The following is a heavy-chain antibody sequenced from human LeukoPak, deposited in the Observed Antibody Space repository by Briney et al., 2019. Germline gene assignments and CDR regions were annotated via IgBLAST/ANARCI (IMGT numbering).Heavy chain of an antibody. CDR1: GYTFTSNY. V-gene: IGHV1-46*01. CDR2: ISPSGGST. Sequence: ASVTVSCKAFGYTFTSNYMHWVRQAPGQGPEWMGVISPSGGSTPYAQKFQGRLTLTRDMSASTDYLELSSLRSEDTAVYYCARDNSVRDEAWWFNPWGQGTLVTVSS. D-gene: IGHD5-24*01. J-gene: IGHJ5*02. CDR3: ARDNSVRDEAWWFNP.